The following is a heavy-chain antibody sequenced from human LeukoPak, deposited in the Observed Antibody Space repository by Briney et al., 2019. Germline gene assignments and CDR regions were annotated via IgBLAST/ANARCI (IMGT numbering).Heavy chain of an antibody. Sequence: SETLSLTCTVSGGSISSYYWNWIRQPPGKGLEWIGYIYYSGSTNYNPSLKSRITMSVDTSKNQFSLRLSSVTAADTAVYYCSTLESAYSDYWGQGTQVTVSS. J-gene: IGHJ4*02. V-gene: IGHV4-59*01. CDR2: IYYSGST. CDR3: STLESAYSDY. D-gene: IGHD3-3*01. CDR1: GGSISSYY.